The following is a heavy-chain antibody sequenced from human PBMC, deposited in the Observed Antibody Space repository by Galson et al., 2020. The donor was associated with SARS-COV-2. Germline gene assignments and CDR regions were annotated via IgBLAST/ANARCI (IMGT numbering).Heavy chain of an antibody. CDR3: ARGAYYDLLTGYNYYYYGLDV. V-gene: IGHV3-48*02. D-gene: IGHD3-9*01. Sequence: QAGGSLRLSCAASGFTFSGYRMNWVRQAPGKGLEWVSYIFSSSSSILYADSVKGRFTISRDNAKNSLYLQMDSLRDEDTAVYYCARGAYYDLLTGYNYYYYGLDVWGQGTTVTVSS. J-gene: IGHJ6*02. CDR1: GFTFSGYR. CDR2: IFSSSSSI.